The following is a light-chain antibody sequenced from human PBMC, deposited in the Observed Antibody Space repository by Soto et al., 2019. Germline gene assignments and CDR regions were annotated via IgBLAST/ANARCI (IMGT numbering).Light chain of an antibody. J-gene: IGKJ2*01. CDR3: QQAYITPYT. CDR1: QGISTY. V-gene: IGKV1-39*01. CDR2: AAS. Sequence: DIQVTQSPVSLSASVGDRVPITCRTSQGISTYFNWYQQKAGDAPRLLISAASDLQKGVPSRFSGSVSGADFTLTISSLRPEYFATYYCQQAYITPYTFGQGAKLEI.